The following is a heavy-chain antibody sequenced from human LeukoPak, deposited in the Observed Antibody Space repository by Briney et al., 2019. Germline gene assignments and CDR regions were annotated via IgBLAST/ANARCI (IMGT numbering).Heavy chain of an antibody. CDR2: INSNSGGT. J-gene: IGHJ4*02. Sequence: APVKVSCKTSGYTFTGYYMNWVRQAPRQGLEWMGWINSNSGGTNYAQKFQGRVTMTRDTSISAAYMELSSLKSDDTAVYYCARLRYGSWIPFDYWGQGTLVTVSS. CDR1: GYTFTGYY. CDR3: ARLRYGSWIPFDY. D-gene: IGHD6-13*01. V-gene: IGHV1-2*02.